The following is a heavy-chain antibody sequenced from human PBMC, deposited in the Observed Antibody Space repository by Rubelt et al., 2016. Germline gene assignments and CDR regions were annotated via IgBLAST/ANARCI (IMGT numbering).Heavy chain of an antibody. CDR2: IKQDGSEK. CDR3: AREWSRGGAKTDY. CDR1: GFTFSGYW. J-gene: IGHJ4*02. Sequence: EVQLVESGGGLVQPGRSLRLSCAASGFTFSGYWMSWVRQAPGKGLEWVANIKQDGSEKDYVDSVKGRFTISRDNAKNSLYLQMNSLRAEDTAVYYCAREWSRGGAKTDYWGQGALVTVSS. D-gene: IGHD3-16*01. V-gene: IGHV3-7*01.